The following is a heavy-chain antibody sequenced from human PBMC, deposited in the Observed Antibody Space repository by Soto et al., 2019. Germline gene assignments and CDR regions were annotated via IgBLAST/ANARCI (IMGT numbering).Heavy chain of an antibody. CDR1: GYTFTSYG. CDR2: ISAYNGNT. J-gene: IGHJ4*02. CDR3: ARHTYSSGWSDFDY. D-gene: IGHD6-19*01. Sequence: QVQLVQSGAEVKKPGASVKVSCKASGYTFTSYGISWVRQAPGQGLEWMGWISAYNGNTNYAQKLQGRVTXXTXQXXSTAYMELRSLRSDDTAVYYCARHTYSSGWSDFDYWGQGTLVTVSS. V-gene: IGHV1-18*01.